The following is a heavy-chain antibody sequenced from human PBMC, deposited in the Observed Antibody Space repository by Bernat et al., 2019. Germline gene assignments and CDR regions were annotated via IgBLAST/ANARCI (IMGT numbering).Heavy chain of an antibody. Sequence: QVTLRESGPALVKPTQTLTLTCTFSGFSLSTSGMCVSWIRQPPGKALEWLALIDWDDDKYYSTSLKTRLTISKDTSKNQVVLTMTNMDPVDTATYYCARVTGDIVVTTYFDYWGQGTLVTVSS. CDR3: ARVTGDIVVTTYFDY. CDR1: GFSLSTSGMC. V-gene: IGHV2-70*01. CDR2: IDWDDDK. J-gene: IGHJ4*02. D-gene: IGHD5-12*01.